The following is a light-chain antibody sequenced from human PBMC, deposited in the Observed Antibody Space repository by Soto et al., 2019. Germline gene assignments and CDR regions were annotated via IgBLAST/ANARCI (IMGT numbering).Light chain of an antibody. CDR3: SSHAASGV. CDR2: EVN. J-gene: IGLJ3*02. Sequence: QSALTQPPSASGSPGQSVAISCSGTSGDVGGYNYVSWYQQHPGKAPKLIIYEVNKRPSGVPDRFSGSKSGNTASLTVSGLQAEDDADYYCSSHAASGVFGGGTKLTVL. V-gene: IGLV2-8*01. CDR1: SGDVGGYNY.